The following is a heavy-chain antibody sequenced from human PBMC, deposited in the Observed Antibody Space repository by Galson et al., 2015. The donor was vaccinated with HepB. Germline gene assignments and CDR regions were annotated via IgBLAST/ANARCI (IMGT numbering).Heavy chain of an antibody. CDR2: IYYNGDT. CDR1: HGSINNYY. Sequence: ETLSLTCSVSHGSINNYYWSRIRQSPGNRLEWIGYIYYNGDTTYNPSLGYRVGMSVDTSINQVSLWLTSVTAADTAVYYCARHPGRGSVGYAFDLWGQGTLVTVSA. V-gene: IGHV4-59*08. CDR3: ARHPGRGSVGYAFDL. D-gene: IGHD5-12*01. J-gene: IGHJ4*02.